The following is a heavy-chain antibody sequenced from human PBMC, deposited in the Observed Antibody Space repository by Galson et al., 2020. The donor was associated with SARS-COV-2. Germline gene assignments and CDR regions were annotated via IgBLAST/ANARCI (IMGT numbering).Heavy chain of an antibody. CDR3: ARGFVIVPDFWDAFDI. J-gene: IGHJ3*02. CDR1: GASISSRGYY. CDR2: NYNNGAT. D-gene: IGHD3-3*01. V-gene: IGHV4-31*03. Sequence: SQTLSLTCTVSGASISSRGYYWSWIRQLPGKGLQWVGYNYNNGATHYNPSLKSRVTISLDNSENQFSLKVTSVTAADTALYYCARGFVIVPDFWDAFDILGRGTMVTVSS.